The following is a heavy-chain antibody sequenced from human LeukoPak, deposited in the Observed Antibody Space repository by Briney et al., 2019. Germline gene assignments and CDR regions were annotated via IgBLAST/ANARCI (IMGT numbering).Heavy chain of an antibody. CDR1: GYSFTTYW. Sequence: GESLKISCKGSGYSFTTYWIAWVRQMPGKGLEYMGIIYPGDSDTRYSPSVQGQVTIPADKSISTAYLQWSSLKASDTAMYYCARRVGGTTSRAFDIWGQGTMVSVSS. CDR3: ARRVGGTTSRAFDI. CDR2: IYPGDSDT. J-gene: IGHJ3*02. D-gene: IGHD1-26*01. V-gene: IGHV5-51*01.